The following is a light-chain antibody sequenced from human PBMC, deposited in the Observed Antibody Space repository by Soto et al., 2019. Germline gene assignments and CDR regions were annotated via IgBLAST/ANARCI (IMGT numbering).Light chain of an antibody. J-gene: IGLJ2*01. Sequence: QSALTQPASLSGSPGQSITISCTGTSSDVGAYDYVSWYQQHPVKAPKLMIFDVSTRPSGVSNRFSGSKSGNTASLTISGLQXEXEADYYCSSFTTSNTVVFGGGTKVTVL. CDR1: SSDVGAYDY. V-gene: IGLV2-14*03. CDR3: SSFTTSNTVV. CDR2: DVS.